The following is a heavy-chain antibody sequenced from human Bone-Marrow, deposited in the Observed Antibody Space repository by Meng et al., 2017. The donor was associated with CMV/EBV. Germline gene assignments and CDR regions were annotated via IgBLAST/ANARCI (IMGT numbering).Heavy chain of an antibody. D-gene: IGHD3-3*01. Sequence: GESPKISCAASGFTFSSYWMSWVRQAPGKGLEWVANIKQDGSEKYYVDSVKGRFTISRDNAKNSLYLQMNSLRAEDTAVYYCARDLSYYDFWSGYYTPHYYYYGMDVWGRGTTVTVSS. V-gene: IGHV3-7*01. CDR1: GFTFSSYW. J-gene: IGHJ6*02. CDR3: ARDLSYYDFWSGYYTPHYYYYGMDV. CDR2: IKQDGSEK.